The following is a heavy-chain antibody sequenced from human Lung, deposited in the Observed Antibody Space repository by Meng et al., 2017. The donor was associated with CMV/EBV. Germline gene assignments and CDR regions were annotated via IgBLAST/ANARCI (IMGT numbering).Heavy chain of an antibody. Sequence: SXTLSLXCAVYGGSFSGYYWSWIRQPPGKGLEWIGEINHSGSTNYNPSLKSRVTISVDTSKNQFSLKLSSVTAADTAVYYCARGVGWPRVTNPYYYYYYGMDVWGQGXTVTVSS. D-gene: IGHD5-18*01. CDR2: INHSGST. CDR3: ARGVGWPRVTNPYYYYYYGMDV. V-gene: IGHV4-34*01. CDR1: GGSFSGYY. J-gene: IGHJ6*02.